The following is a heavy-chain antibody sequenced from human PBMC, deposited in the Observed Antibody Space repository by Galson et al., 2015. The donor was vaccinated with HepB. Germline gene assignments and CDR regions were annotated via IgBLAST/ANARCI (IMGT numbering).Heavy chain of an antibody. Sequence: SLRLSCAASGFTFSSYAMNWVRQAPGKGLEWVSGISGSGGRTYDADSVKGRFTISRDNSKNTLFVQMNSLRVEDTAVYYCAKEPVHGDYDSWSVYYFDSWGQGTLVIVSS. J-gene: IGHJ4*02. V-gene: IGHV3-23*01. CDR1: GFTFSSYA. CDR3: AKEPVHGDYDSWSVYYFDS. D-gene: IGHD3-3*01. CDR2: ISGSGGRT.